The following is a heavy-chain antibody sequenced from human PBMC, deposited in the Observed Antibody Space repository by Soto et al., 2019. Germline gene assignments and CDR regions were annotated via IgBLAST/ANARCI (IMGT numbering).Heavy chain of an antibody. D-gene: IGHD3-16*01. CDR1: GGSISSSNW. J-gene: IGHJ6*02. Sequence: SETLSLTCAVSGGSISSSNWWSWVRQPPGKGLEWIGEIYHSGSTNYNPSLKSRVTISVDKSKNQFSLKLSSVTAADTAVYYCARALGDWGTYYYYYGFDVWGQGTTVTVS. V-gene: IGHV4-4*02. CDR3: ARALGDWGTYYYYYGFDV. CDR2: IYHSGST.